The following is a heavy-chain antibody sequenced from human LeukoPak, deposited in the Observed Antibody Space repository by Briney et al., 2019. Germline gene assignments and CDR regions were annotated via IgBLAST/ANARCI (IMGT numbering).Heavy chain of an antibody. J-gene: IGHJ3*02. V-gene: IGHV5-10-1*01. CDR1: GYRFNSYW. CDR3: ARPLSSGYYGGGFDI. D-gene: IGHD3-22*01. CDR2: IDPSDSYT. Sequence: GESLKISCKGSGYRFNSYWINWVRQMPGRGLEWMGTIDPSDSYTKYNPSFQGHVTISADKSISTAYLQWSSLKASDTAMYYCARPLSSGYYGGGFDIWGQETMVTVSS.